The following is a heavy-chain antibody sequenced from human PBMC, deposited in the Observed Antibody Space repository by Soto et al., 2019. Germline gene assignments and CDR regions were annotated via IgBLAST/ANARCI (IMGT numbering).Heavy chain of an antibody. J-gene: IGHJ4*02. Sequence: SETLSLTCAVSGGSISSGGYYWGWIRQPPGKGLEWIGNIYYSGTSYSYPSLKGRVTMSVDTSKNQFSMRLSSVTAADTAVYYCTDMRGQWRPRDWGRGIMVTVSS. D-gene: IGHD6-19*01. V-gene: IGHV4-39*01. CDR3: TDMRGQWRPRD. CDR2: IYYSGTS. CDR1: GGSISSGGYY.